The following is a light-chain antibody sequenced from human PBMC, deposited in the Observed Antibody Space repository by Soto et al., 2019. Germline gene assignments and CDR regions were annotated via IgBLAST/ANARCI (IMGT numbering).Light chain of an antibody. CDR3: QQYNSYSRT. V-gene: IGKV1-5*01. J-gene: IGKJ1*01. CDR1: QSISRW. CDR2: DAS. Sequence: DIQMTQSPSTLSASVGDRVTITCRASQSISRWLVWYQQKPGKAPKLLIYDASSLESGVPSRFSGSGSGTEFTLTISSLQPDDFATYYCQQYNSYSRTFGQGTKVDIK.